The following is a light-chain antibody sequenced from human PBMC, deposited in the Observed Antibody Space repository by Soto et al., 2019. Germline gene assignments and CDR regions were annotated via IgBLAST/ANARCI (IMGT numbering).Light chain of an antibody. CDR3: QQYHSFAYT. V-gene: IGKV1-5*03. J-gene: IGKJ2*01. CDR1: QSISFW. CDR2: KAS. Sequence: DIQMTQSPSTLSASVGDRVTTTCRASQSISFWLAWYQQKPGKAPNLLIYKASSLESGVPSRFSGSGSGTEFTLTISSLQPDDFATYYCQQYHSFAYTFGQGTKVDIK.